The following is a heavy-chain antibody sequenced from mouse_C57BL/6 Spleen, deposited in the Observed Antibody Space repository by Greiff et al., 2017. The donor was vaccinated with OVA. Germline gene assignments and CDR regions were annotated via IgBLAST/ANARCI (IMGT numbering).Heavy chain of an antibody. J-gene: IGHJ3*01. CDR3: ASLIYREGFAY. CDR1: GFTFSSYG. Sequence: EVKLVESGGDLVKPGGSLKLSCAASGFTFSSYGMSWVRQTPDKRLEWVATISSGGSYTYYPESVKVRVPIPRDNAKNAPYLQMSLLKSEDTAMYYCASLIYREGFAYWGQGTLVTVSA. CDR2: ISSGGSYT. V-gene: IGHV5-6*01. D-gene: IGHD2-4*01.